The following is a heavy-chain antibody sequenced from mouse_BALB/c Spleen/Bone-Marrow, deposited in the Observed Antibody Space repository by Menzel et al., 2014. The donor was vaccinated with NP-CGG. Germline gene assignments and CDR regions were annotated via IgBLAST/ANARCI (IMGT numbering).Heavy chain of an antibody. CDR3: ARGGDNFAWFAY. D-gene: IGHD1-3*01. J-gene: IGHJ3*01. CDR2: VDPSDGYT. Sequence: QVQLQQSGAELVTPGASVKLSCKASGYTFTTYWMHWVKQRPGHGLEWIGRVDPSDGYTNYSQMFKGKATLTVDKSSSTAYMQLSSLSSEDSAVYYCARGGDNFAWFAYWGQGTLVTVSA. V-gene: IGHV1-69*02. CDR1: GYTFTTYW.